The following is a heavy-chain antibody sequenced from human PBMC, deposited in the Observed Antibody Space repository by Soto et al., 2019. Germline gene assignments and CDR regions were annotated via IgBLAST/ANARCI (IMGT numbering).Heavy chain of an antibody. CDR3: ARSPSSSWAHRTHYYYYMDV. CDR1: GFTFSSYS. Sequence: GGSLRLSCAASGFTFSSYSMNWVRQAPGKGLEWVSSISSSSSYIYYADSVKGRFTISRDNAKNSLYLQMNSLRAEDTAVYYCARSPSSSWAHRTHYYYYMDVWGKGTTVTVSS. CDR2: ISSSSSYI. J-gene: IGHJ6*03. V-gene: IGHV3-21*01. D-gene: IGHD6-13*01.